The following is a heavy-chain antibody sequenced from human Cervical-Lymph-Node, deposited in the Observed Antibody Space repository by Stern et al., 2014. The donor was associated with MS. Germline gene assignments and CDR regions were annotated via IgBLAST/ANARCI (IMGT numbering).Heavy chain of an antibody. CDR2: IYYSGST. V-gene: IGHV4-59*01. CDR3: ARGGAARPFDY. Sequence: QVQLQESGAGLVKPSETLSLTCTVSGGSISSYYWSWIRQPPGKGLEWMGYIYYSGSTNYNPSLKSRVTISVDTSKNQFSLKLSSVTAADTAVYYCARGGAARPFDYWGQGTLVTVSS. D-gene: IGHD6-6*01. CDR1: GGSISSYY. J-gene: IGHJ4*02.